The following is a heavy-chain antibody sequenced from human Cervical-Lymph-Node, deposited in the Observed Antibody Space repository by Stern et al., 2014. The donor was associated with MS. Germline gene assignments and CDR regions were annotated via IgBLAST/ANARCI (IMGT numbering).Heavy chain of an antibody. CDR3: ASAYSSSHYYFDY. CDR1: GFSFSRYA. V-gene: IGHV3-33*01. J-gene: IGHJ4*02. Sequence: VQLVESGGGVVQPGRSLRLSCAASGFSFSRYAMHWVRQAPGQGLAWVALIWYDGSNPYYADSVTGRFTISRDNFKNTLYLQMNSLRAEDTAVYYCASAYSSSHYYFDYWGQGTLVTVSS. D-gene: IGHD6-13*01. CDR2: IWYDGSNP.